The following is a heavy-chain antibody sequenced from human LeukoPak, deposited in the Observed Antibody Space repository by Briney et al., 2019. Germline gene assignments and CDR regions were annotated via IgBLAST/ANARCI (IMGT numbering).Heavy chain of an antibody. CDR1: GGYISSYY. CDR2: IYYSGST. J-gene: IGHJ4*02. Sequence: PSETLSLTCTVSGGYISSYYWSWIRQPPGKGLEWIGYIYYSGSTYYNPSLKSRVTISVDTSKNQFSLKLSSVTAADTAVYYCARYSSSWYYFDYWGQGTLVTVSS. D-gene: IGHD6-13*01. CDR3: ARYSSSWYYFDY. V-gene: IGHV4-59*01.